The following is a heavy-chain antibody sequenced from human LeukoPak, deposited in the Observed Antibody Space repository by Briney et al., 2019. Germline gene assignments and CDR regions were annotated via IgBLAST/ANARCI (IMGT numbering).Heavy chain of an antibody. Sequence: GGSLRLSCAVSGFPFSSYDVHWVRQATGKGLEWVSAIGTAGDTYYPGSVKGRFTISRENAKNSLYLQMNSLRAGDTAVYYCARDSGDGEFDIWGQGTMVTVSS. V-gene: IGHV3-13*04. CDR3: ARDSGDGEFDI. J-gene: IGHJ3*02. D-gene: IGHD3-10*01. CDR2: IGTAGDT. CDR1: GFPFSSYD.